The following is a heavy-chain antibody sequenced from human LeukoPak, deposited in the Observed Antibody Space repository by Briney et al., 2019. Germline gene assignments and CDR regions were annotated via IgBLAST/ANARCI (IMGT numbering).Heavy chain of an antibody. CDR3: ASDSGSYYNDAFDI. V-gene: IGHV3-53*04. J-gene: IGHJ3*02. CDR2: TYSGGST. D-gene: IGHD3-10*01. CDR1: GFTVSSNY. Sequence: GGSLRLSCAASGFTVSSNYMSWVRQAPGKGLEWVSVTYSGGSTYYADSVKGRFTISRHNSKNTLYLQMNSLRAEDTAVYYCASDSGSYYNDAFDIWGQGTMVTVSS.